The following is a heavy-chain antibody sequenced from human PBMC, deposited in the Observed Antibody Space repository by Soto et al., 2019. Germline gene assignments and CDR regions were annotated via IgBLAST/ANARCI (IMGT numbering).Heavy chain of an antibody. D-gene: IGHD6-13*01. J-gene: IGHJ4*02. CDR1: GYTFTSYG. CDR3: ARLSSSIAEASTERDY. Sequence: QVQLVQSGAEVKKPGASVKVSCKASGYTFTSYGISWVRQAPGQGPEWMGWISAYNGNTNYAQKLQGRVTMTTDTVTSTAYMVLRSMRSHDTAVSYSARLSSSIAEASTERDYWGQGTLVTVSS. CDR2: ISAYNGNT. V-gene: IGHV1-18*01.